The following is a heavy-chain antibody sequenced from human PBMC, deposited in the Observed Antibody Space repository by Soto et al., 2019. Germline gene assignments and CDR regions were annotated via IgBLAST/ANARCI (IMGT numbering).Heavy chain of an antibody. V-gene: IGHV1-8*01. J-gene: IGHJ4*02. CDR2: MNPNSGNT. Sequence: ASSKVCCKASGDTFTSYDINWVRQATGQGLEWMGWMNPNSGNTGYAQKFQGRVTITRDTSTSTAYMELSSLRSEDTAVYYCAAVLICGSGGSCYDYWGQGTLVTVSS. CDR3: AAVLICGSGGSCYDY. D-gene: IGHD2-15*01. CDR1: GDTFTSYD.